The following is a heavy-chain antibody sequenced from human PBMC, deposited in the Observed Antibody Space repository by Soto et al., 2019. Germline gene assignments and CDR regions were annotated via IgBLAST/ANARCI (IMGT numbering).Heavy chain of an antibody. D-gene: IGHD6-13*01. CDR2: IKQDGSEK. CDR3: AKSGPLWYSSTQFDP. V-gene: IGHV3-7*01. J-gene: IGHJ5*02. Sequence: GGSLRLSCAASGFTFSSYWMSWVRQAPGKGLEWVANIKQDGSEKYYVDSVKGRFTISRDNAKNSLYLQMNSLRAEDTAVYYCAKSGPLWYSSTQFDPWGQGTLVTVSS. CDR1: GFTFSSYW.